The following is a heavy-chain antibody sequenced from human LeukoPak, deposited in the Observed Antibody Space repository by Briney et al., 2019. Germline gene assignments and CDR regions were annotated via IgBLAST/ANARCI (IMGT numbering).Heavy chain of an antibody. CDR2: INQGGSDK. Sequence: GGSLRLSCAASGFTFSGHWMSWVRQAPGKGPEWVANINQGGSDKYYVDSVKGRFTISRDNAKNSLYLQMNSLRAEDTAVYYCARVETTGRTWGQGTLVSVSA. V-gene: IGHV3-7*01. CDR3: ARVETTGRT. CDR1: GFTFSGHW. D-gene: IGHD1-14*01. J-gene: IGHJ4*02.